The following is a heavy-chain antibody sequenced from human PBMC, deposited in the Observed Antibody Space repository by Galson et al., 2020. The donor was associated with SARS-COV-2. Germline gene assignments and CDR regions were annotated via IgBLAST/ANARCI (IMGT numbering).Heavy chain of an antibody. D-gene: IGHD4-17*01. J-gene: IGHJ6*02. V-gene: IGHV4-59*01. CDR2: ISYSGST. CDR3: ARDPAPLYGDNYYYGMDV. CDR1: DGPISSYY. Sequence: ETSETLSLTCSVSDGPISSYYWSWIRQPPGKGLEWIGYISYSGSTNYNPSLRRRVTISVDMSKNQFSLKLSSVTAADTAVYYCARDPAPLYGDNYYYGMDVWGRGTTVTVSS.